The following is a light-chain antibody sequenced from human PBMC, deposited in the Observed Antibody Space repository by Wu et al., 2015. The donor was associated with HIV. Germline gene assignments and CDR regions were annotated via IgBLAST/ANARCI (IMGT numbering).Light chain of an antibody. CDR1: QGITNY. V-gene: IGKV1-27*01. Sequence: EIQMTQSPSSLSASVGDRVTITCRASQGITNYLAWYQQKSGKVPKVLIYAASTLQSGAPSRFSGSGSGTDFTLTTSSLQPEDVATYYCQKYNTAPWTFGQGTKVEIK. J-gene: IGKJ1*01. CDR2: AAS. CDR3: QKYNTAPWT.